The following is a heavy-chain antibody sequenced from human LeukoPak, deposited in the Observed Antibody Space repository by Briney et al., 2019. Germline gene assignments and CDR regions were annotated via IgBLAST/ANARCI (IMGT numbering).Heavy chain of an antibody. CDR2: IYYSGTT. Sequence: PSETLSLTCSVSGGSIDTENYNWGWIRQPPGKGLEWIASIYYSGTTYHNPSLESRVSISVDTSKNQFSLKLSSVTAADTAVYYCARGYDIFVYWGQGTLVTVSS. CDR1: GGSIDTENYN. V-gene: IGHV4-39*01. D-gene: IGHD5-12*01. CDR3: ARGYDIFVY. J-gene: IGHJ4*02.